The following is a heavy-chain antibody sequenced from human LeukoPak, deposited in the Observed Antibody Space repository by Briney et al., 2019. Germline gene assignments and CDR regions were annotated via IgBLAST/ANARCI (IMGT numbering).Heavy chain of an antibody. J-gene: IGHJ4*02. D-gene: IGHD1-14*01. V-gene: IGHV4-34*01. CDR1: GGSFSGYY. Sequence: PSETLSLTCAVYGGSFSGYYWSWIRQPPGKGLEWIGEINHSGSTNYNPSLKSRVTISVDTSKNQFSLKLSSVTAADTAVYYCARTEGAPYDYWGQGTLVTVSS. CDR2: INHSGST. CDR3: ARTEGAPYDY.